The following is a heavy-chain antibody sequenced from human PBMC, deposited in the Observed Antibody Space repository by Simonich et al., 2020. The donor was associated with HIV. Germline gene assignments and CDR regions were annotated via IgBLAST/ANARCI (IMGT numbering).Heavy chain of an antibody. CDR1: GYSISSGYS. CDR3: ARVMQQQLDRYYYYGMDV. J-gene: IGHJ6*02. Sequence: QLQLQESGPGLVKPSETLSLTCAVSGYSISSGYSWGWVRQPPGKGLEWIGSIYHWGSTYYNPSLKSRVTISVDTAKNQFSLKLSSVTAADTAVYYCARVMQQQLDRYYYYGMDVWGQGTTVTVSS. D-gene: IGHD6-13*01. V-gene: IGHV4-38-2*01. CDR2: IYHWGST.